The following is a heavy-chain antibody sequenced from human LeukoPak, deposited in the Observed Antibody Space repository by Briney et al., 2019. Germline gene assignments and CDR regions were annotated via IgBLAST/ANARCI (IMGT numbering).Heavy chain of an antibody. J-gene: IGHJ3*02. CDR1: GGSISSSSYY. D-gene: IGHD5-18*01. Sequence: SETLSLTCTVSGGSISSSSYYWGWIRQPPGKGLEWIGSIYYSGSTYYNPSLKSRVTISVDTSKNQFSLKLSSVTAADTAVYYCARHLDTAMVCDAFDIWGQGTMVTVSS. CDR3: ARHLDTAMVCDAFDI. CDR2: IYYSGST. V-gene: IGHV4-39*07.